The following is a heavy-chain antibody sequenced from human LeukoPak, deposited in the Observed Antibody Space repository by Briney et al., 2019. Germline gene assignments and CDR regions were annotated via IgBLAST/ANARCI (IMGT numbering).Heavy chain of an antibody. CDR3: AKSVPNWGNWYFDL. J-gene: IGHJ2*01. CDR2: ISGSGGST. V-gene: IGHV3-23*01. D-gene: IGHD7-27*01. CDR1: GFTFSSYA. Sequence: AGGSLRLSCAASGFTFSSYAMSWVRQAPGKGLEWVSTISGSGGSTYYADSVKGRFTISRDNSKNTLYLQMNSLRAEDTAVYYCAKSVPNWGNWYFDLWGRGTLVTVSS.